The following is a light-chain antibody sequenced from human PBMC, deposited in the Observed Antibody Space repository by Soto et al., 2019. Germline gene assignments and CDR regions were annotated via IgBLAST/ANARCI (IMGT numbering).Light chain of an antibody. CDR3: QKYDAAPPYT. Sequence: DIQMSQSPSSLSASLGDRVTITCRASQGISNHLAWYQQKPGNIPQLLMYAASTLQSGVPSRFSGSGSGTDFALTINGLQPEDVATYYCQKYDAAPPYTFGQGTRLEIK. V-gene: IGKV1-27*01. CDR1: QGISNH. CDR2: AAS. J-gene: IGKJ2*01.